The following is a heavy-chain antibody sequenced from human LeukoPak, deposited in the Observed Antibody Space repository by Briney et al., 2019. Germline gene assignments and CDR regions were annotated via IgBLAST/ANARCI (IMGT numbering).Heavy chain of an antibody. CDR3: ARGLSKGRPEDWFDP. Sequence: GASVKVSCKASGSTFTCYYIHLVRQAPGQGLELMGLINPNSGGTNYAQKFQGRVTMTSDTSISTAYMELSRLRPDDTAVYYCARGLSKGRPEDWFDPWGQGTLVTVSS. D-gene: IGHD5/OR15-5a*01. CDR2: INPNSGGT. V-gene: IGHV1-2*02. CDR1: GSTFTCYY. J-gene: IGHJ5*02.